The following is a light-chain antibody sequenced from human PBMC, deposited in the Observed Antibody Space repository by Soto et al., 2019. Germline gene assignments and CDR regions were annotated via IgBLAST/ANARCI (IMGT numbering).Light chain of an antibody. CDR1: QSVTSNY. Sequence: IVLTQSPGTLSLSPGERATLSCRASQSVTSNYLAWYQQRPGQPPRLLIYGASSRATGIADRFGGSGSGTDFTLTISRLEPADFAVYYCQQYGGSPWTFGQGIKVDI. CDR2: GAS. CDR3: QQYGGSPWT. J-gene: IGKJ1*01. V-gene: IGKV3-20*01.